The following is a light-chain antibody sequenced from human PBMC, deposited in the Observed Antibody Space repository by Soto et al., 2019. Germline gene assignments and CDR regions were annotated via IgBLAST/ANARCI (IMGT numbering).Light chain of an antibody. CDR3: QQYNSYAIT. CDR2: DAS. J-gene: IGKJ5*01. V-gene: IGKV1-5*01. CDR1: QSISSW. Sequence: DIQMTQSPSTLSASVGDRVTITCRASQSISSWLAWYQQKPGKAPKLLIYDASSLESGVPSRFSGSGSGTEFTLTISSLQHDDVATYYCQQYNSYAITFGQGTRLEIK.